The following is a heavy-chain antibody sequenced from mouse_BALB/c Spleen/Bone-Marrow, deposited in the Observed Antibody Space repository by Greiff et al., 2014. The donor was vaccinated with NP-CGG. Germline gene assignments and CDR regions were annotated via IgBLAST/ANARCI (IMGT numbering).Heavy chain of an antibody. CDR1: GFNIKDTY. CDR2: IDPANGNT. Sequence: EVQLQQSGAELVKPGASVKLSCTASGFNIKDTYMHWVKQRPEQGLGWIGRIDPANGNTKYDPKFQGKVTITADTSSNTAYLQLSSLTSEDTAVYYCANYYYGSSYGFAYWGQGTLVTVSA. D-gene: IGHD1-1*01. J-gene: IGHJ3*01. V-gene: IGHV14-3*02. CDR3: ANYYYGSSYGFAY.